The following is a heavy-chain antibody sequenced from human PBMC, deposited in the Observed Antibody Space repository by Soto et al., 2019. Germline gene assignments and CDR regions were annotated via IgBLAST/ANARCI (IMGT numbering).Heavy chain of an antibody. Sequence: VSVKVSCKASGYTFTSYGINWVRQAPGRGLEWMGWINPGNGNTKYSQQFQGRVIIDRDTSASTAYMELSSLRSEDTAVYYCARGGYFDSSNYLAYWGLGTLVNVSS. CDR3: ARGGYFDSSNYLAY. CDR2: INPGNGNT. V-gene: IGHV1-3*01. D-gene: IGHD3-22*01. J-gene: IGHJ4*02. CDR1: GYTFTSYG.